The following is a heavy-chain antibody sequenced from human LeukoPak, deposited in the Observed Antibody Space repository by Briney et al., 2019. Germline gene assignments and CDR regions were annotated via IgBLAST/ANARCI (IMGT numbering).Heavy chain of an antibody. J-gene: IGHJ4*02. D-gene: IGHD6-13*01. CDR3: ARVWAGSSWYGADY. CDR1: GGSFSGYY. CDR2: INHSGST. V-gene: IGHV4-34*01. Sequence: SSETLSLTCAVYGGSFSGYYWSWIRQPPGKGLEWIGEINHSGSTNYNPSLKSRVTISVDTSKNQFSLKLSSVTAADTAVYYCARVWAGSSWYGADYWGQGTLVTVSS.